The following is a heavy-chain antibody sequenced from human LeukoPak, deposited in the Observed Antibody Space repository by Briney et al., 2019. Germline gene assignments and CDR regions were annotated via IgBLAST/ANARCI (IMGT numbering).Heavy chain of an antibody. CDR1: GGSISSYY. J-gene: IGHJ5*02. CDR2: IYYGGST. V-gene: IGHV4-59*01. Sequence: PSETLSLTCTVSGGSISSYYWSWIRQPPGKGLEWIGYIYYGGSTNYNPSLKSRVTISVDTSKNQFSLKLSSVTAADTAVYYCARASVVVAASTFDPWGQGTLVTVSS. D-gene: IGHD2-15*01. CDR3: ARASVVVAASTFDP.